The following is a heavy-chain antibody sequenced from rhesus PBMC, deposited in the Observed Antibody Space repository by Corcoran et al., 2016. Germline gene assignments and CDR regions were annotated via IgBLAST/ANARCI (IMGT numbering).Heavy chain of an antibody. D-gene: IGHD1-1*01. V-gene: IGHV3-22*01. CDR3: VRGGWTLGNTLDV. J-gene: IGHJ5-2*02. CDR2: INPGGDTS. Sequence: VHLVESGGGLVQLGGSLRLSCVTSGISFVDSGMYWSRQAPGKGLQWFSAINPGGDTSYYPDSLKGRFTISRENAKNTLYLQMDSLGPEDAAVYYCVRGGWTLGNTLDVWGRGVLVTVSS. CDR1: GISFVDSG.